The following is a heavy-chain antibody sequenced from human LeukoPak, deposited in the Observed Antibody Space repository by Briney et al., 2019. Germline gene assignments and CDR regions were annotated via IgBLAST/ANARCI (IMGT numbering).Heavy chain of an antibody. Sequence: GAPVKVSCKASGYTFTGYYMHWVRQAPGQGLEWMGWINPNSGGTNYAQKFQGRVTMTRDTSISTAYMELSRLRSDDTAVYYCARDPSYNLNWFDPWGQGTLVTVSS. CDR3: ARDPSYNLNWFDP. J-gene: IGHJ5*02. V-gene: IGHV1-2*02. CDR1: GYTFTGYY. D-gene: IGHD1-14*01. CDR2: INPNSGGT.